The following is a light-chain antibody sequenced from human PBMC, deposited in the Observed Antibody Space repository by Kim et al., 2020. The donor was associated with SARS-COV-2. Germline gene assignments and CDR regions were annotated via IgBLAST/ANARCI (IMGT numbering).Light chain of an antibody. V-gene: IGLV2-11*01. CDR2: DVT. Sequence: GQSVTISCTGTTSNVGNYNYVSWYQQHPGKAPKLIIYDVTKRPSGVPDRFSGSKSGNAASLTISGLQTEDEADYYCCSYAGTYTFTFGGGTKVTVL. CDR1: TSNVGNYNY. J-gene: IGLJ2*01. CDR3: CSYAGTYTFT.